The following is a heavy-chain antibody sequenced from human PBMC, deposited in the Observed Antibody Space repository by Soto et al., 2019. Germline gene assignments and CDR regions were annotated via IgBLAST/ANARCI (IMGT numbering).Heavy chain of an antibody. CDR1: GYTFTSYY. Sequence: ASVKVSCKASGYTFTSYYMHWVRQAPGQGLEWMGIINPSGGSTSYAQKFQGRVTMTRDTSTSTVYMELSSLRSEDTAVYYCARDLSQRLWFGELLPHYHYYVLDVGGQGTTVTVS. J-gene: IGHJ6*02. CDR3: ARDLSQRLWFGELLPHYHYYVLDV. CDR2: INPSGGST. D-gene: IGHD3-10*01. V-gene: IGHV1-46*01.